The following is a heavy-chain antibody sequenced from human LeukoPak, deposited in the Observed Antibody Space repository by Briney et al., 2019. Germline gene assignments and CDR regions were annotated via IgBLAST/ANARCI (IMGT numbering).Heavy chain of an antibody. V-gene: IGHV4-59*01. CDR2: VFYSRST. CDR1: GGSISSYD. Sequence: SETLSLTCTVSGGSISSYDWSWIRQPPGKGLEWIGYVFYSRSTNYNPSLKSRVTISVDTSRNQFSLKLSSVTAADTAVYYCARGGTVRNGMDVWGQGTTVTVSS. J-gene: IGHJ6*02. D-gene: IGHD1-26*01. CDR3: ARGGTVRNGMDV.